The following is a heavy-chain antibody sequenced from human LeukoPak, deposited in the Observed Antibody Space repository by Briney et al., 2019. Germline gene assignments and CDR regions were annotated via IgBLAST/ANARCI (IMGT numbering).Heavy chain of an antibody. CDR1: GFTFSSYA. CDR3: ARRPRQPTVTGLDY. D-gene: IGHD1-20*01. V-gene: IGHV3-30-3*01. CDR2: ISYDGSNK. J-gene: IGHJ4*02. Sequence: GGSLRLSCAASGFTFSSYAMHWVRQAPGKGLEWVAVISYDGSNKYYADSVKGRFTISRDNSKNTLYLQMNSLRAEDTAVYYCARRPRQPTVTGLDYWGQGTLVTVSS.